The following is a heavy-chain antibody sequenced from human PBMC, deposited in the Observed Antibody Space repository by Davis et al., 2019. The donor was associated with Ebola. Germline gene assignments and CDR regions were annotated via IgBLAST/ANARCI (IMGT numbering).Heavy chain of an antibody. CDR2: MNPNSGNT. J-gene: IGHJ4*02. Sequence: ASVKVSCKASGYTFTSYDINWVRQATGQGLEWMGWMNPNSGNTGYAQKFQGRVTMTRDTSISTAYMELSRLRSDDTAVYYCARGGGSYRWAHFDYWGQGTLVTVSS. CDR1: GYTFTSYD. D-gene: IGHD1-26*01. V-gene: IGHV1-8*01. CDR3: ARGGGSYRWAHFDY.